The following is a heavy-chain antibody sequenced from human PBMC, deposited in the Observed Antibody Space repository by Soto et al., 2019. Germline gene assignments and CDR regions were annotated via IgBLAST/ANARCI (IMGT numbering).Heavy chain of an antibody. J-gene: IGHJ6*02. CDR2: INPSGGST. CDR1: GYTFTSYY. CDR3: AREVTAIPEGDYGMDV. D-gene: IGHD2-21*02. V-gene: IGHV1-46*01. Sequence: GASVKVSCKASGYTFTSYYMHWVRQAPGQGLEWMGIINPSGGSTSYAQKFQGRVTMTRDTSTSTVYMELSSLRSEDTAVYYCAREVTAIPEGDYGMDVWGQGTTITVSS.